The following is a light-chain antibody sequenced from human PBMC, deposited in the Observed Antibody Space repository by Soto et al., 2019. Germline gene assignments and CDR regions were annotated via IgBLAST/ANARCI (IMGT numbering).Light chain of an antibody. V-gene: IGKV3-20*01. Sequence: EIVLTQSPATLSLSPGERATLSCRASQSVSSCYLAWYQQKPGQAPSLLFYAASSRATGIPGRFSGSGSGTEFTLTISRLEPDDFAAYYCQQYDSSPITFGQGTRLEIK. J-gene: IGKJ5*01. CDR2: AAS. CDR3: QQYDSSPIT. CDR1: QSVSSCY.